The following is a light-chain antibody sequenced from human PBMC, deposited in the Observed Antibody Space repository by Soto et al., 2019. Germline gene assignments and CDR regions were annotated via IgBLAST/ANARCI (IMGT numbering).Light chain of an antibody. CDR3: MQATQYRPYT. CDR1: ESLQHRDGNTY. CDR2: KVS. V-gene: IGKV2-24*01. J-gene: IGKJ2*01. Sequence: DVVMTQNPLSSPVTLGQPASISCRSSESLQHRDGNTYLNWLQQRPGQPPRLLIYKVSNRFSGVPDRFSGSGAGTDFTLTISRVEAEDVGVYYCMQATQYRPYTFGQGTKLDIK.